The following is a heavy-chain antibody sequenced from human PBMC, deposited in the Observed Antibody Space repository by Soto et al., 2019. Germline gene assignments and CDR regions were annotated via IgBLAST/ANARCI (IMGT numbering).Heavy chain of an antibody. CDR1: DGSISSGGYY. D-gene: IGHD3-10*01. J-gene: IGHJ4*02. CDR2: ISDSGRT. Sequence: PSETLSLTCTVSDGSISSGGYYWSWLRQHPGKGLEWIGYISDSGRTYYNPSLKRRVTISEDTSKNHFSLKLRFVTAADPAVYYCARTDSGSKSFDYWGQGTMVTVSS. CDR3: ARTDSGSKSFDY. V-gene: IGHV4-31*03.